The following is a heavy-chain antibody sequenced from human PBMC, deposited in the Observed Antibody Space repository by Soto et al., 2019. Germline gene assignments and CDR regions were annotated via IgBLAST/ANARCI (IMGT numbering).Heavy chain of an antibody. Sequence: EVQVVESGGGLVQPGGSLRLSCEASGLTFSIYRMTWVRRAPGKGLECVANINQDGSQKDYVDSVTGRFTVSRDNAKNSLYPQMNSLRAEDTAVYYCARWNYAFDLWGRGTLVTVSS. CDR3: ARWNYAFDL. CDR2: INQDGSQK. CDR1: GLTFSIYR. V-gene: IGHV3-7*01. J-gene: IGHJ2*01. D-gene: IGHD1-7*01.